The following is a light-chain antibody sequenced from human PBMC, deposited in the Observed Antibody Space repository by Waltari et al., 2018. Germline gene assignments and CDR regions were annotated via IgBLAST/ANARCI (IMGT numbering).Light chain of an antibody. V-gene: IGKV1-27*01. Sequence: DIQMTQSPSSLSASVGDRVTITCRASQDISNYLAWYQQKPGTVPKLLIYSASTLQSGFPSRFSGSGSGTDFTLTISSLQPEDVATYYCQYFDRAPRTFGQGTKVEI. CDR2: SAS. J-gene: IGKJ1*01. CDR3: QYFDRAPRT. CDR1: QDISNY.